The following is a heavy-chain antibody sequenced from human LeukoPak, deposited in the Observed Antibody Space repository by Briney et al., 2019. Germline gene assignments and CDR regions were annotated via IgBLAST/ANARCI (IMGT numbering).Heavy chain of an antibody. CDR3: ARDYNWGFDN. D-gene: IGHD5-24*01. J-gene: IGHJ4*02. Sequence: NPGGSLRLSCVASGFTFRSYSMNWVRQAPGKGLEWVSYLSSTGDIYYADSVEGRFTISRDNAQNSLYLQMNSLRVEDTAVYYCARDYNWGFDNWGQGTLVTVSS. V-gene: IGHV3-21*06. CDR2: LSSTGDI. CDR1: GFTFRSYS.